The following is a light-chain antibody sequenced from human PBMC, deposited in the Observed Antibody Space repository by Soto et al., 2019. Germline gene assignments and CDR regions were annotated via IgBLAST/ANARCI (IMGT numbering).Light chain of an antibody. J-gene: IGLJ2*01. Sequence: QSALTQPRSVSGSPGQSVTISCTGTSSDVSAYDYVSWYQHHPGRPPKLIIYDLNKRPSGVPDRFSGSKPGNTASLTISGLQAEDEAAYYCCSYADTYTFVVFGGGTQLTVL. CDR1: SSDVSAYDY. V-gene: IGLV2-11*01. CDR3: CSYADTYTFVV. CDR2: DLN.